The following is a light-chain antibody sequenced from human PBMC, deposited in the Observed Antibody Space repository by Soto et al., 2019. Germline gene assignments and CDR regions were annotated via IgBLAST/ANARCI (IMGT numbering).Light chain of an antibody. CDR2: EVS. J-gene: IGLJ3*02. CDR1: SSDVGGYNY. V-gene: IGLV2-14*01. CDR3: SSYTSSSTWL. Sequence: QSALTQPASVSGSPGQSITISCTGTSSDVGGYNYVSWYQQHPGKAPKLIIYEVSDRPSGVSNRFSGSKSGNTASLTISGLQADDEADYYCSSYTSSSTWLFGGGTKVTVL.